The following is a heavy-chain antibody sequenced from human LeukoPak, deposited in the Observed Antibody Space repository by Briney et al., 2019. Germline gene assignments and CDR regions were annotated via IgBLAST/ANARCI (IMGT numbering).Heavy chain of an antibody. CDR1: GGSISSYY. Sequence: SETLSLTCTVSGGSISSYYWSWIRQPPGKGLEWIGRIHTSGSTNYNPSLKSRVTISVDTSNNQVSLNLNSVTAADTAIYFCARGGFYGHPFDFGGQGILATVSS. J-gene: IGHJ4*02. D-gene: IGHD3-10*01. CDR2: IHTSGST. CDR3: ARGGFYGHPFDF. V-gene: IGHV4-4*07.